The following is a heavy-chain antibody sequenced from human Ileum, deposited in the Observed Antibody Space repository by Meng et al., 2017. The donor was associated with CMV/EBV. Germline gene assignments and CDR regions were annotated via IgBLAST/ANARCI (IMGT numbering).Heavy chain of an antibody. Sequence: SISSYYWSWIRQPQGKGLEWIGYIYYSGSTNYNPSLKSRVTISVDTSKNQFSLKLSSVTAADTAVYYCARVGYYDFWSGYYTGWFDPWGQGTLVTVSS. CDR2: IYYSGST. CDR3: ARVGYYDFWSGYYTGWFDP. CDR1: SISSYY. V-gene: IGHV4-59*01. J-gene: IGHJ5*02. D-gene: IGHD3-3*01.